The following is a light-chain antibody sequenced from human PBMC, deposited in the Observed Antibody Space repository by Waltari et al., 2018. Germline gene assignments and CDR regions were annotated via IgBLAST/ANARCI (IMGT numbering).Light chain of an antibody. Sequence: EIALVQSPGSLSLSPGESATISCRASQSVSDSYSAWFQHKPGQPPRLLIFGTSTRATGIPDRFSGSGSGIEFTLTISRVEAKDFAVYFCQHYGTSLPWTFGQGTKVEIK. J-gene: IGKJ1*01. CDR2: GTS. V-gene: IGKV3-20*01. CDR1: QSVSDSY. CDR3: QHYGTSLPWT.